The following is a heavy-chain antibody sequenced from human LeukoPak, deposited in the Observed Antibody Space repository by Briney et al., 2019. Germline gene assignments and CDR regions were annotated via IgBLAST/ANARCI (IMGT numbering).Heavy chain of an antibody. CDR1: GFTFSSYW. Sequence: PGGSLRLSCAVSGFTFSSYWMHWVRQGPGKGLAWVSRTTSDGSATDYADSVKGRFTISRDNAKNTLYLHMDSLRAEDTAVYYCARDASPGYFDLWGRGTLVTVSS. V-gene: IGHV3-74*01. CDR3: ARDASPGYFDL. CDR2: TTSDGSAT. D-gene: IGHD2-15*01. J-gene: IGHJ2*01.